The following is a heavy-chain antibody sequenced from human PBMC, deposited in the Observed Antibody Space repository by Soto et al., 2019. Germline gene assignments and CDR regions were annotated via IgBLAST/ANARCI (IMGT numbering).Heavy chain of an antibody. V-gene: IGHV3-23*01. J-gene: IGHJ4*02. D-gene: IGHD4-17*01. Sequence: VPLLESGGGLVQPGGSLRLSCAASGFTCTTYAMSWVRQPPGKGLGWVSGISSSGDIPYYADSVKGRFTISRDQSKKTVYLQMNSLRAEDTALYYCAKVNSIVGDGDHDYWGQGTLVSVSS. CDR1: GFTCTTYA. CDR3: AKVNSIVGDGDHDY. CDR2: ISSSGDIP.